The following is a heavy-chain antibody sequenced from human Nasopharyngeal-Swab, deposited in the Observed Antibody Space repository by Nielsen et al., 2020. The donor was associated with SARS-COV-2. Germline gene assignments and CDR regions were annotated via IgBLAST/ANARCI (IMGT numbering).Heavy chain of an antibody. D-gene: IGHD3-10*01. V-gene: IGHV4-59*01. CDR1: GGSISNYY. CDR3: ARFSGSYSLNWFDP. Sequence: SETLSLTCTVSGGSISNYYWSWIRQPPGKGLEWIGQIFYSGSTNYNPSIKTRVTISVDTSKNEFSLKLNSVTAADTAVYYCARFSGSYSLNWFDPCGQGILVIVSS. J-gene: IGHJ5*02. CDR2: IFYSGST.